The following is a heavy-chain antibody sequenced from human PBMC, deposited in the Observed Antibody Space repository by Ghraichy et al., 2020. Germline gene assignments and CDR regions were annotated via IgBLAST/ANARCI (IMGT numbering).Heavy chain of an antibody. CDR3: ARSRRGYYYDSSGYYQYYFDY. CDR1: GGSFSGYY. CDR2: INHSGST. Sequence: SETLSLTCAVYGGSFSGYYWSWIRQPPGKGLEWIGEINHSGSTNYNPSLKSRVTISVDTSQNQFSLKLSSVTAADTAVYYCARSRRGYYYDSSGYYQYYFDYWGQGTLVTVSS. J-gene: IGHJ4*02. D-gene: IGHD3-22*01. V-gene: IGHV4-34*01.